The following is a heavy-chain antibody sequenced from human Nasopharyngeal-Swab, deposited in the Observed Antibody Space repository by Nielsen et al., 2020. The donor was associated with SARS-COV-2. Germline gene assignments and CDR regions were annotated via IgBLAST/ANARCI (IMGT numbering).Heavy chain of an antibody. V-gene: IGHV3-49*04. D-gene: IGHD3-3*01. CDR3: TRNDFWSGYYFDY. CDR2: IRSKAYGGTT. J-gene: IGHJ4*02. CDR1: GFTFGDYA. Sequence: GESLKISCTASGFTFGDYAMSWVRQAPGKGPEWVGFIRSKAYGGTTEYAASVKGRFTISRDDSKSIAYLQMNSLKTEDTAVNYCTRNDFWSGYYFDYWGQGTLVTVSS.